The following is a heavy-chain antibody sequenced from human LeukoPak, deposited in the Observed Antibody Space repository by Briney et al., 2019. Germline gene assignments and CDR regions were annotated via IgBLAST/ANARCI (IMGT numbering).Heavy chain of an antibody. Sequence: ASVKVSCKASGYTFTGYYMHWVRQAPGQGLEWMGWINPNSGGTNYAQKFRGRVTMTRDTSISTAYMELSRLRSDDTAVYYCARGPRRLGTYSIDYWGQGTLVTVSS. CDR1: GYTFTGYY. CDR2: INPNSGGT. J-gene: IGHJ4*02. CDR3: ARGPRRLGTYSIDY. V-gene: IGHV1-2*02. D-gene: IGHD7-27*01.